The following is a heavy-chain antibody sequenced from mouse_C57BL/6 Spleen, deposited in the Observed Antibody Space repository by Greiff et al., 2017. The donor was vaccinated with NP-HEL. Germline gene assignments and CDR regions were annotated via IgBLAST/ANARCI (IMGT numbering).Heavy chain of an antibody. Sequence: EVHLVESGGDLVKPGGSLKLSCAASGFTFSSYGMSWVRQTPDKRLEWVATISSGGSYTYYPDSVKGRFTISRDNAKNTLYLQMSSLKSEDTAMYYCAREGHDYDVGFDYWGQGTTLTVSS. CDR3: AREGHDYDVGFDY. D-gene: IGHD2-4*01. CDR1: GFTFSSYG. CDR2: ISSGGSYT. V-gene: IGHV5-6*01. J-gene: IGHJ2*01.